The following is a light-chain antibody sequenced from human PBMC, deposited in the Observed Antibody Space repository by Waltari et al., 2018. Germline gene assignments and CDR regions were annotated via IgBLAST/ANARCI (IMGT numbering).Light chain of an antibody. J-gene: IGLJ3*02. Sequence: QSVLTQPPSVSGAPGQRVTISCTGSGSNIGAGSDVHWYQQFPGTAPKLLIFDNDNRPSGVPDRFSGSRSGTSAYLAITGLQTDDEADYFCQSYDSGQWVFGGGTKVTVL. CDR1: GSNIGAGSD. CDR2: DND. CDR3: QSYDSGQWV. V-gene: IGLV1-40*01.